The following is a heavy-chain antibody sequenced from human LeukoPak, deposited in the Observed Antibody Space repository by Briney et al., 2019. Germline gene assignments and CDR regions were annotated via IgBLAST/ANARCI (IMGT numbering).Heavy chain of an antibody. J-gene: IGHJ4*02. CDR1: GGTFSSYA. CDR3: ARDTAGGGATDY. D-gene: IGHD1-26*01. Sequence: SVKVSCKASGGTFSSYAISWVRQAPGQGLEWMGGIIPIFGTANYAQKFQGRVTITTDESTSTVYMELSSLRSEDTAVYYCARDTAGGGATDYWGQGTLVTVSS. V-gene: IGHV1-69*05. CDR2: IIPIFGTA.